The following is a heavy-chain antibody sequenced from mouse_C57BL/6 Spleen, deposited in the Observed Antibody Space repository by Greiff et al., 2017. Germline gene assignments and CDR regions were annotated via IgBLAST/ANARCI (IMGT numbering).Heavy chain of an antibody. CDR2: IYPGGGYT. D-gene: IGHD1-1*01. CDR1: GYSFTNYW. CDR3: ARGYYGNYAMDY. J-gene: IGHJ4*01. V-gene: IGHV1-63*01. Sequence: VQLQQSGAELVRPGTSVKMSCKASGYSFTNYWIGWAKQRPGHGLEWIGDIYPGGGYTNYNEKFKGKATLPADKSSSTAYMQFSSLTSEDSAIYYCARGYYGNYAMDYWGQGTSVTVSS.